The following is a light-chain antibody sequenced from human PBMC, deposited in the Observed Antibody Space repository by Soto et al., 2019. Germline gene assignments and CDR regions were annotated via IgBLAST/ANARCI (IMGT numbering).Light chain of an antibody. Sequence: QSVLTQPRSVSGSPGQSVTISCTGTSSDVGNYNYVSWFQQHPGKAPKLMIYDVTKRPSGVPDRFSGSKSGNTASLTISGLQAEDYSDYYCCSFVCSLTFDV. CDR1: SSDVGNYNY. J-gene: IGLJ1*01. CDR2: DVT. CDR3: CSFVCSLTFDV. V-gene: IGLV2-11*01.